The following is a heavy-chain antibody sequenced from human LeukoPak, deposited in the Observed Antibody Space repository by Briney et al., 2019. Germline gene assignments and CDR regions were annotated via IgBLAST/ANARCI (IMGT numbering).Heavy chain of an antibody. CDR2: IKEDGGEG. Sequence: GGSLRLSCAASGFTFSGYWMTWVRQAPGKGLEWVANIKEDGGEGYYVDSVKGRFTISRDNAKNSLYLQMSSLRAEDTAVYYCARTNLYSGDAFDIWGQGTMVTVSS. CDR3: ARTNLYSGDAFDI. V-gene: IGHV3-7*01. J-gene: IGHJ3*02. CDR1: GFTFSGYW. D-gene: IGHD1-26*01.